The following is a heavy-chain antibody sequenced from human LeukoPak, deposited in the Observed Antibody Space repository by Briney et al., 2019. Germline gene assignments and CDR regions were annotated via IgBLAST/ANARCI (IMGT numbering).Heavy chain of an antibody. CDR2: IKSKTDGGTT. V-gene: IGHV3-15*01. CDR3: AALAHCGGDCYYKYYFDY. D-gene: IGHD2-21*02. CDR1: GFTFSNAW. J-gene: IGHJ4*02. Sequence: GGSLRLSCAASGFTFSNAWMNWVRQAPGKGLEWVGRIKSKTDGGTTEYPAPVKGKSTISRDDSKNTLYLQMNSLKTEDTAVYYCAALAHCGGDCYYKYYFDYWGQGTLVTVSS.